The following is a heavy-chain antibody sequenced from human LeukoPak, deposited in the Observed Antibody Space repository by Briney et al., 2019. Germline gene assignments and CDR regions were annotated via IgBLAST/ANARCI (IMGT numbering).Heavy chain of an antibody. J-gene: IGHJ4*02. CDR1: SEFFSGYY. D-gene: IGHD2-2*01. CDR2: INDSGTT. Sequence: SETLSLTCGVSSEFFSGYYWGWIRQPPGKGLEWIGDINDSGTTKYNPTLESRVTVSIDTSKNQFSLKLSSVTAADTAVYYCARDVVAAVGSFDYWGQGTQVTVSS. V-gene: IGHV4-34*01. CDR3: ARDVVAAVGSFDY.